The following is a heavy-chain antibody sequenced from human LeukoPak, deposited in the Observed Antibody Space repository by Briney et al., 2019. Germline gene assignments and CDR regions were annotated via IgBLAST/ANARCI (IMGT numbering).Heavy chain of an antibody. J-gene: IGHJ5*02. CDR3: ARERITMVRGAHNWFDP. CDR2: IYYSGST. V-gene: IGHV4-59*08. D-gene: IGHD3-10*01. CDR1: GGSISSYY. Sequence: PSETLSLTCTVSGGSISSYYWSWIRQPPGKGLEWLGYIYYSGSTNYNPSLKSRVTISVDTSKNQFSLKLSSVTAADTAVYYCARERITMVRGAHNWFDPWGQGTLVTVSS.